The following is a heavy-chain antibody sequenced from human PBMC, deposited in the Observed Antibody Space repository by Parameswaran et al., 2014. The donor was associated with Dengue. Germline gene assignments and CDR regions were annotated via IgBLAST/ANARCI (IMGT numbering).Heavy chain of an antibody. D-gene: IGHD3-22*01. CDR3: ARQPHYYYDSSGYYGQDY. CDR2: IYPGDSDT. Sequence: KVSCKGSGYSFTSYWIGWVRQMPGKGLEWMGIIYPGDSDTRYSPSFQGQVTISADKSISTAYLQWSSLKASDTAMYYCARQPHYYYDSSGYYGQDYWGQGTLVTVSS. J-gene: IGHJ4*02. V-gene: IGHV5-51*01. CDR1: GYSFTSYW.